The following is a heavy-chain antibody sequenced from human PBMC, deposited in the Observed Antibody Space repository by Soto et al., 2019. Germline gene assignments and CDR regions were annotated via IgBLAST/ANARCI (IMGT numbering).Heavy chain of an antibody. CDR3: ARERTGDLTFFDY. CDR2: IYYTGNT. D-gene: IGHD3-16*01. Sequence: QVQLQESGPGLVKTSETLSLTCTVSGGSVSSGSYFWSWIRQPPGKGLEWLGYIYYTGNTNYNPPLKSRVTISVDSSKNQFSLKLSSVTAADTAVYYCARERTGDLTFFDYWGQGTLVTVSS. J-gene: IGHJ4*02. V-gene: IGHV4-61*01. CDR1: GGSVSSGSYF.